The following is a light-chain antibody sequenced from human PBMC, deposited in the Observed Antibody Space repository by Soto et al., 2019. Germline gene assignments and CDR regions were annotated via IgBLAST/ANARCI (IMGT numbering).Light chain of an antibody. CDR1: QSISNH. V-gene: IGKV1-39*01. CDR2: AAS. J-gene: IGKJ5*01. Sequence: EIQMTQSPSSLSASLEDRAIITCRASQSISNHLNWYQQKPGKAPKLLIYAASSLQSGVPSRFSGSGSGTDFTLTISSLQPEDFATYYCQQSYSTPSITFGQGTRLEIK. CDR3: QQSYSTPSIT.